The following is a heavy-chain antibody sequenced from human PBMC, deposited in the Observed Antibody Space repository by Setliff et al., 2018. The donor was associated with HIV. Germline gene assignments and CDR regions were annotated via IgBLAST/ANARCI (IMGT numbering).Heavy chain of an antibody. CDR3: AKGALCGRNRDVCCDP. J-gene: IGHJ5*02. CDR2: ITYDGSRT. Sequence: PGGSLRLSCVASGFTFRTFAMHWVRQAPGKGLEWVSVITYDGSRTYYADSVKGRFTISRDNSKNTLYLEMNSLRPEDTAVYYCAKGALCGRNRDVCCDPWGQGTLVTVS. CDR1: GFTFRTFA. V-gene: IGHV3-30*01. D-gene: IGHD1-26*01.